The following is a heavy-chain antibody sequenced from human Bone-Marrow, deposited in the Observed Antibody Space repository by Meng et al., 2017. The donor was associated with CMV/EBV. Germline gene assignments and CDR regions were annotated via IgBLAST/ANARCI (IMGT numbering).Heavy chain of an antibody. J-gene: IGHJ6*02. CDR2: IIPILGIA. V-gene: IGHV1-69*10. D-gene: IGHD2-2*01. CDR3: ARVCSTSCYQPSYYYYGMDV. CDR1: GGTFSSYA. Sequence: SVKVSCKASGGTFSSYAISWVRQAPGQGLEWMGGIIPILGIANYAQKFQGRVTITADKSTSTAYMELSNLRSEDTAVYYCARVCSTSCYQPSYYYYGMDVWGQGTTVTVSS.